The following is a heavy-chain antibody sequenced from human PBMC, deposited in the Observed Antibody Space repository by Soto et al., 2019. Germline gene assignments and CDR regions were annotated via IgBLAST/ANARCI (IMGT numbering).Heavy chain of an antibody. J-gene: IGHJ4*02. CDR1: GGSFSGYY. D-gene: IGHD2-2*02. V-gene: IGHV4-34*01. Sequence: TSETLSLTCAVYGGSFSGYYWSWIRQPPGKGLEWIGEINHSGSTNYNPSLKSRVTISVDTSKNQFSLKLSSVTAADTAVYYCARGLYTGYFDYWGQGTLVTVSS. CDR2: INHSGST. CDR3: ARGLYTGYFDY.